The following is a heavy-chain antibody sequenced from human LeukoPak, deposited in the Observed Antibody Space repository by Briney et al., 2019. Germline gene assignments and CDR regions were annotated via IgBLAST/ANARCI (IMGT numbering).Heavy chain of an antibody. J-gene: IGHJ4*02. Sequence: PGGSLRLSCAATGFTFSSYAMSWVRQAPGKGLEWVSAISGSGGTTYYADSVKGRFTISRDDAKDTLYLQMNSLRAEDTALYYCAKERASRLPFDYWGQGTLVTVSS. CDR1: GFTFSSYA. V-gene: IGHV3-23*01. D-gene: IGHD6-25*01. CDR2: ISGSGGTT. CDR3: AKERASRLPFDY.